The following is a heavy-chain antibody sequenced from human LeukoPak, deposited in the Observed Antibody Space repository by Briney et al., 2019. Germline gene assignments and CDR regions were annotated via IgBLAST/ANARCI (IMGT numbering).Heavy chain of an antibody. CDR3: ARDHNWRVTIFGVVGKNWFDP. CDR2: INPNSGGT. V-gene: IGHV1-2*02. J-gene: IGHJ5*02. Sequence: ASVKVSCKASGHTFTGYYIHWVRQAPGQGLEWMGSINPNSGGTNYAQKFQGRVTMTRDTSISTAYMELSRLRSDDTAVYYCARDHNWRVTIFGVVGKNWFDPWGQGTLVTVSS. CDR1: GHTFTGYY. D-gene: IGHD3-3*01.